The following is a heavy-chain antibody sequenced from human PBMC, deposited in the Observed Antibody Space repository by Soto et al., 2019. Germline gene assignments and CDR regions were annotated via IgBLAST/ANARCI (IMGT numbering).Heavy chain of an antibody. J-gene: IGHJ4*02. V-gene: IGHV3-23*01. CDR1: GFTFNNYA. CDR2: ISGGGDTT. D-gene: IGHD3-10*01. Sequence: EVQLLESGGGLVQPGGSLRLSCAASGFTFNNYAMTWVRQAPGKGLEWVSAISGGGDTTSYADSVKGRFTVSRDGSKNTLYLQMSSLRDEDTALYYCAKGRGGSGSLTPRVDLWGQGTLVTVSS. CDR3: AKGRGGSGSLTPRVDL.